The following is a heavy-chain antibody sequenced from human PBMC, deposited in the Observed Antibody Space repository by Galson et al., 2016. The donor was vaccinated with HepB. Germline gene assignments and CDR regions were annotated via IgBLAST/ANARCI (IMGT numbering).Heavy chain of an antibody. CDR2: THRSGTT. J-gene: IGHJ4*02. CDR3: ARMDDYVDY. V-gene: IGHV4-38-2*01. D-gene: IGHD2-2*03. CDR1: GDSIISGYH. Sequence: SETLSLTCSVSGDSIISGYHWGWIRQPPGKGLEWIGMTHRSGTTYYNPSLESRLTISVDTPKNQFSLKLRSVTAADTAVYYCARMDDYVDYWGQGTLVAVSS.